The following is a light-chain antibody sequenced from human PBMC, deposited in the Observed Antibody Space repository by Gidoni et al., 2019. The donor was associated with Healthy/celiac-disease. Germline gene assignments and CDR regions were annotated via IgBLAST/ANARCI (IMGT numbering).Light chain of an antibody. V-gene: IGKV3-20*01. CDR3: QQYGSSPIT. CDR2: GAS. J-gene: IGKJ4*01. Sequence: DIVLTQSPGTLSLSPGHRATLSCRASQSVSSSYLAWYQQKPDQAPRLLIYGASSRATGIPDRFSGSGSGTDFTLTISRLEPEDFAVYYCQQYGSSPITFGGGTKVEIK. CDR1: QSVSSSY.